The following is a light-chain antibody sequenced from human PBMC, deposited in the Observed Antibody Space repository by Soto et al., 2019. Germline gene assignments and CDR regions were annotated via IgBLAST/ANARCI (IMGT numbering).Light chain of an antibody. CDR1: SSDVGGYNY. J-gene: IGLJ1*01. CDR2: DVS. Sequence: QSVLTQPRSVSGSPGRSVAISCTGTSSDVGGYNYVSWYQQHPGKAPKVMIYDVSKRPSGVPDRFSGSKSGNTASLTISGLQAEDEADYYCCSYAGSYTYVFGTGTKVTVL. V-gene: IGLV2-11*01. CDR3: CSYAGSYTYV.